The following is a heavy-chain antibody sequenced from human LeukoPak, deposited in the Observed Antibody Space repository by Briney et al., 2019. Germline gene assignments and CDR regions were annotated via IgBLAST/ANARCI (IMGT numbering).Heavy chain of an antibody. CDR1: GFTVSSNY. D-gene: IGHD6-6*01. Sequence: PGGSLRLSCAASGFTVSSNYMSWVRQAPGKGLEWVSAIYTGGATYYADSVRGRFTISRDNAKNSLYLQMNSLRAEDTAVYYCARDAVAARPYYYYGMDVWGQGTTVTVSS. J-gene: IGHJ6*02. CDR3: ARDAVAARPYYYYGMDV. V-gene: IGHV3-53*01. CDR2: IYTGGAT.